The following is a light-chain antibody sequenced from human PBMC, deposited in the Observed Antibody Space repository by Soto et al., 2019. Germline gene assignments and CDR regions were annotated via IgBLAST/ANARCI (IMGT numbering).Light chain of an antibody. CDR2: AAC. Sequence: DIQMTQSPSSPSASVGDRVTITCRASQSISNYLSWYQKKPGKAPKLLTYAACSLQSGVPSRLSGSGSGTDFTLTISSLQREDFATYYCQQSYSTPRTFGQGTKLEIK. V-gene: IGKV1-39*01. CDR3: QQSYSTPRT. CDR1: QSISNY. J-gene: IGKJ2*01.